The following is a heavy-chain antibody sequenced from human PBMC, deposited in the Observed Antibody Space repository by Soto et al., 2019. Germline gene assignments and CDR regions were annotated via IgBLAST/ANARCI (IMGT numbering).Heavy chain of an antibody. CDR2: ISGSGGTT. CDR3: TKWAATAKIDS. J-gene: IGHJ4*02. V-gene: IGHV3-23*01. Sequence: PGGSLRLSCAASGFTFSGYAMSWVRQAPGKGLEWVSTISGSGGTTYYAGSVKGRFTISRDNSKNTLYVQMNSLRAEDTAVYYCTKWAATAKIDSWGQGALVTVSS. CDR1: GFTFSGYA. D-gene: IGHD6-13*01.